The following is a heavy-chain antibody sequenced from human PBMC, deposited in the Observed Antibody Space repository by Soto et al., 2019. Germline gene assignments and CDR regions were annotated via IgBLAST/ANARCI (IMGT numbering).Heavy chain of an antibody. CDR3: AKDEGVGGTLGLFDY. CDR2: MSSDGSKI. J-gene: IGHJ4*02. V-gene: IGHV3-30*18. CDR1: GSDFTFFA. Sequence: QVQLVESGGARSHPGDSLRLSCVAPGSDFTFFAMNWFGQAPGKGRESVAVMSSDGSKIHHTDSVKGRFTISRDNSKNTLYLQMNSLRKEDTAVYFCAKDEGVGGTLGLFDYWGQGTLVSVSS. D-gene: IGHD1-26*01.